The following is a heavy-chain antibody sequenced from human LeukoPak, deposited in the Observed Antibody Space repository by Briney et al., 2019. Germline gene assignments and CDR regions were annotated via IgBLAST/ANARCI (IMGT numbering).Heavy chain of an antibody. CDR2: INPNSGGT. CDR3: AGGGVGATRVPYYYYYMDV. J-gene: IGHJ6*03. D-gene: IGHD1-26*01. V-gene: IGHV1-2*02. Sequence: ASVKVSCKASGYTFTGYYMHWVRQAPGQGLEWMGWINPNSGGTNYAQKFQGRVTMTRDTSISTAYMELSRLRSDDTAVYYCAGGGVGATRVPYYYYYMDVWGKGTTVTVSS. CDR1: GYTFTGYY.